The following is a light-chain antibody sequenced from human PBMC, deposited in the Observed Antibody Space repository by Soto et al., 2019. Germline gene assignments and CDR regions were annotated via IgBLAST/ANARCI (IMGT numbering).Light chain of an antibody. Sequence: DIQMTQSPSTLSASVGDRVTITCRASQSITDWLAWYQQKPGKAPKFLIYKASNLEGGVPSRFSGRGSGTEFTLTISSVQPDDVATYYCQYWDDYSWTFGQGTKVDIK. CDR3: QYWDDYSWT. CDR2: KAS. J-gene: IGKJ1*01. CDR1: QSITDW. V-gene: IGKV1-5*03.